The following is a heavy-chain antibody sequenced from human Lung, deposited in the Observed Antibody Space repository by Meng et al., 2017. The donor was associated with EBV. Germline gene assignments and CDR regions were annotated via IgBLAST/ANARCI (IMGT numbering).Heavy chain of an antibody. CDR1: GSSFSRSY. D-gene: IGHD2-2*01. Sequence: QVQLQQCAAGLLKPSGTLPPTCGVPGSSFSRSYWSWIRQPPGKGLEWIGQINYSGITNYNPSLKSRVTISVDTSKNQFSLSLNSVTAADTAVYYCARGGTSSAPFNYWGQGTLVTVSS. J-gene: IGHJ4*02. CDR2: INYSGIT. CDR3: ARGGTSSAPFNY. V-gene: IGHV4-34*01.